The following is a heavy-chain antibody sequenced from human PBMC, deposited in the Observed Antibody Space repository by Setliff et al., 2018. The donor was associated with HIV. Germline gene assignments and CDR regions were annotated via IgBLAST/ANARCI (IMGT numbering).Heavy chain of an antibody. CDR2: IYYSGNT. V-gene: IGHV4-59*08. CDR3: ARHHNTMVRGVAYFQH. D-gene: IGHD3-10*01. Sequence: SETLSLTCTVSGGSIGSYYWSWIRQPPGKGLEWIGYIYYSGNTNYNPSLKSRVTISVDTSKKQFSLKLSSVIAADTAVYYCARHHNTMVRGVAYFQHWGQGTLVTVSS. J-gene: IGHJ1*01. CDR1: GGSIGSYY.